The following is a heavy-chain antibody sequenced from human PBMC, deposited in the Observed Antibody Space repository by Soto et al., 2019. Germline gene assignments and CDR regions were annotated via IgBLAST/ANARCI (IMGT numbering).Heavy chain of an antibody. CDR1: GFSFTGYY. J-gene: IGHJ5*02. Sequence: ASVKVSCKASGFSFTGYYIHWLRQAPGQGLEWMGWINARSGGTEYAQKFQGRVTLTRDTSIATAYLTLTSLTSDDTALYYCAKDLTRQLAYWLDPWGQGTQVTVSS. CDR2: INARSGGT. V-gene: IGHV1-2*02. CDR3: AKDLTRQLAYWLDP. D-gene: IGHD6-6*01.